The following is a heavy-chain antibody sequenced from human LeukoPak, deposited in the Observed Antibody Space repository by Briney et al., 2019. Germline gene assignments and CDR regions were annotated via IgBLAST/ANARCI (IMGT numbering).Heavy chain of an antibody. CDR1: GFTFSSHG. CDR2: ISPSGGIT. J-gene: IGHJ1*01. Sequence: PGGSLRLSCAASGFTFSSHGMNWVRQAPGKGLEWVSGISPSGGITYYTDSVKGRFTISRGNSKNTQSLQMNSLRAEDTAVYYCAKDDDWGRYKHWGQGTLVTVSS. V-gene: IGHV3-23*01. CDR3: AKDDDWGRYKH. D-gene: IGHD3-16*01.